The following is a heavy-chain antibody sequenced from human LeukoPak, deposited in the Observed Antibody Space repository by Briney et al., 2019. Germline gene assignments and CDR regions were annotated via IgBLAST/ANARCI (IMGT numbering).Heavy chain of an antibody. J-gene: IGHJ6*03. D-gene: IGHD6-13*01. CDR1: GFTFSSYA. Sequence: GESLRLSCAASGFTFSSYAMHWVRQAPGKGLEWVAVISYDGSNKYYADSVKGRFTISRDNSKNTLYLQMNSLRAEDTAVYYCARGRQQLAPKGNYYYYYYMDVWGKGTTVTVSS. V-gene: IGHV3-30*04. CDR2: ISYDGSNK. CDR3: ARGRQQLAPKGNYYYYYYMDV.